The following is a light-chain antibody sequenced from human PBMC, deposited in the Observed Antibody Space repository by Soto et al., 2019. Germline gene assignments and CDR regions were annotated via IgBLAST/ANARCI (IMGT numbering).Light chain of an antibody. Sequence: EIVLTQSPSTLSLSPGERAPLSCRASQSVGNNLAWYQQKPGQAPGLLIYEASTRATGIPARFSGSGSGTDFTLTISSLEPEDFAVYYCQQHANSPLTFGGGTKVDIK. CDR2: EAS. CDR3: QQHANSPLT. CDR1: QSVGNN. J-gene: IGKJ4*01. V-gene: IGKV3-11*01.